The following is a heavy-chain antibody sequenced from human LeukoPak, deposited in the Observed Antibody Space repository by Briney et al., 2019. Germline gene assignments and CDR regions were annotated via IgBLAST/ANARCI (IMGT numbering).Heavy chain of an antibody. D-gene: IGHD6-19*01. V-gene: IGHV4-34*01. J-gene: IGHJ4*02. Sequence: PSETLSLTCAVYGGSFSGCYWSWIRQPPGKGLEWIGEINHSGSTNYNPSLKSRVTISVDTSKNQFSLKLSSVTAADTAVYYCARGVKAARYSSGWYSYWGQGTLVTVSS. CDR2: INHSGST. CDR3: ARGVKAARYSSGWYSY. CDR1: GGSFSGCY.